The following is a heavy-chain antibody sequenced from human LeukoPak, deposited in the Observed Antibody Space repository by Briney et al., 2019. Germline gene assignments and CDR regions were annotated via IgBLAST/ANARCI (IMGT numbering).Heavy chain of an antibody. CDR1: GYSISSGYY. Sequence: ASETLSLTCAASGYSISSGYYWSWIRQPPGKGLEWIGEINHSGSTNYNPSLKSRVTISVDTSKNQFSLKLSSVTAADTAVYYCARGRGSSSKGLGGYWGQGTLVTVSS. CDR2: INHSGST. V-gene: IGHV4-34*01. D-gene: IGHD6-6*01. CDR3: ARGRGSSSKGLGGY. J-gene: IGHJ4*02.